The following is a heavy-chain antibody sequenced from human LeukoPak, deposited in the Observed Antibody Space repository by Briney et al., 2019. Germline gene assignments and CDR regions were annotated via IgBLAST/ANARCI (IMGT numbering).Heavy chain of an antibody. D-gene: IGHD1-26*01. CDR2: INPSGGST. CDR1: GYTFTSYY. CDR3: ARDSGSYFRYSDY. V-gene: IGHV1-46*01. J-gene: IGHJ4*02. Sequence: GASVKVTCKASGYTFTSYYMHWVRQAPGQGLEWMGIINPSGGSTSYAQKFQGRVTMTRDMSTSTVYMELSSLRSEDTAVYYCARDSGSYFRYSDYWGQGTLVTVSS.